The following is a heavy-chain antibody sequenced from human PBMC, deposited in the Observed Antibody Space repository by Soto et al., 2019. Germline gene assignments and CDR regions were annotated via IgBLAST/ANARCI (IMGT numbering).Heavy chain of an antibody. J-gene: IGHJ4*02. CDR1: GFTFSSYA. V-gene: IGHV3-30*04. CDR2: ISYDGSNK. CDR3: ARERRSYGYFDY. Sequence: GGSLRLSCAASGFTFSSYAMHWVRQAPGKGLEWVAVISYDGSNKYYADSVKGRFTISRDNSKNTLYLQMNSLRAEDTAVYYCARERRSYGYFDYWGQGTLVTVSS. D-gene: IGHD5-18*01.